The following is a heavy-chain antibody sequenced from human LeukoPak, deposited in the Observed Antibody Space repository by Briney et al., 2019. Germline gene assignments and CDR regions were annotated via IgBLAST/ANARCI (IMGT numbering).Heavy chain of an antibody. V-gene: IGHV3-7*01. D-gene: IGHD1-26*01. CDR1: GFTFSSAW. CDR3: AGDLDSSGSLDY. CDR2: IKDDGSDK. J-gene: IGHJ4*02. Sequence: GGSLRLSCAASGFTFSSAWMTWVRQAPGKGLEWVATIKDDGSDKYYVDSVKGRFTISRDNAKNSLYLQMNSLRAEDTAVHYCAGDLDSSGSLDYWGQGTLVTVSS.